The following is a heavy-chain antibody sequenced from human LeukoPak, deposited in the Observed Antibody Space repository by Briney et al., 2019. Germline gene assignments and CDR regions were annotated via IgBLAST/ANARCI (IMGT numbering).Heavy chain of an antibody. CDR2: IIPIFDTA. D-gene: IGHD6-13*01. CDR1: GGTFSSYA. J-gene: IGHJ4*02. Sequence: GASVKVSCKASGGTFSSYAISWVRQAPGQGLEWMGGIIPIFDTANYAHKFQGRVTITADESTSTAYMELSSLRSEDTAVYYCARLKIAAAGTGDYWGQGTLVTVSS. V-gene: IGHV1-69*13. CDR3: ARLKIAAAGTGDY.